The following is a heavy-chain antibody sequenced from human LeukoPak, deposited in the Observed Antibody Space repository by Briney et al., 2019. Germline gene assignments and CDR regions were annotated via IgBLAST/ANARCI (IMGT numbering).Heavy chain of an antibody. D-gene: IGHD2-2*02. V-gene: IGHV4-34*01. CDR3: ARGPAPAYCSSTSCYRAYYYYYGMDV. J-gene: IGHJ6*02. CDR1: GGSFSGYY. Sequence: SETLSLTCAVYGGSFSGYYWSWIRQPPGKGLEWIGEINHGGSTNYNPSLKSRVTISVDTSKNQFSLKLSSVTAADTAVYYCARGPAPAYCSSTSCYRAYYYYYGMDVWGQGTTVTVSS. CDR2: INHGGST.